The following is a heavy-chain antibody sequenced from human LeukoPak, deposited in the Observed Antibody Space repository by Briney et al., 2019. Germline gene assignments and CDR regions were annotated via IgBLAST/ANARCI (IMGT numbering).Heavy chain of an antibody. V-gene: IGHV1-46*01. CDR3: ARNSDFWSGYYSA. CDR2: INPTGGST. D-gene: IGHD3-3*01. Sequence: ASVKVSCKASGYTFPSYFMHWVRQAPGQGLEWMGIINPTGGSTTYAQKFQGRVTMTRDTSTSTVYMELSSLRSDDTAVYYCARNSDFWSGYYSAWGQGTLVTVSS. J-gene: IGHJ5*02. CDR1: GYTFPSYF.